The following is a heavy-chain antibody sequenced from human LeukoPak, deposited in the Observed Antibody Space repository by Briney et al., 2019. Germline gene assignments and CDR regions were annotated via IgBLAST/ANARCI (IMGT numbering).Heavy chain of an antibody. J-gene: IGHJ4*02. CDR2: ISGSGVVT. CDR3: AKNGRDDHDKYFFDF. D-gene: IGHD3-9*01. Sequence: GGSLGLSCAGPGFIFRNNAMAWVRQAPGMGLDWFSAISGSGVVTNYEDSVKGRFTISRDNSKNTLYLQMNSLRAEDTAVYYCAKNGRDDHDKYFFDFWGQGTQVTVSS. CDR1: GFIFRNNA. V-gene: IGHV3-23*01.